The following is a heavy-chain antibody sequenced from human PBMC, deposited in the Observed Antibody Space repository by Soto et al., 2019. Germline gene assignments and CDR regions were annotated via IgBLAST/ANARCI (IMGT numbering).Heavy chain of an antibody. V-gene: IGHV4-34*01. CDR3: ARGIAAYYYYYGMDV. Sequence: QVQLQQWGAGLLKPSETLSLTCAVYGGSFSGYYWSWIRQPPGKGLEWLGEINHSGSTNYNPSLKSRVTISVDTSKNQFSLKLSSVTAADTAVYYCARGIAAYYYYYGMDVWGQGTTVTVSS. CDR2: INHSGST. D-gene: IGHD6-13*01. CDR1: GGSFSGYY. J-gene: IGHJ6*02.